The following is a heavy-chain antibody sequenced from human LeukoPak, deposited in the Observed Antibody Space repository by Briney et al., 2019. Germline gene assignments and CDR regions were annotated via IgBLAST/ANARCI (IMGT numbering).Heavy chain of an antibody. D-gene: IGHD6-6*01. CDR2: ISYDGSNK. CDR3: VRDRRLSNVGSSSDDY. V-gene: IGHV3-30*04. Sequence: GGSLRLSCAASGLTFNNYAMHWVRQAPGKGLEWVAVISYDGSNKFYADPVKGRFTISRDNSKNTLYLQMNNLRAKDAAVYYCVRDRRLSNVGSSSDDYWGQGTLVTVSS. J-gene: IGHJ4*02. CDR1: GLTFNNYA.